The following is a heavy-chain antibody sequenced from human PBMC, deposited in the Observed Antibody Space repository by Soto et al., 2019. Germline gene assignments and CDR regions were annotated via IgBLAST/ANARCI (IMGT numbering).Heavy chain of an antibody. J-gene: IGHJ4*02. CDR1: GYTFTSYA. D-gene: IGHD4-4*01. Sequence: ASVKVSCKASGYTFTSYAMHWVRQAPGQRLEWMGWINAGNGNTKYSQKFQGRVTITRDTSASTACMELSSLRSEDTAVYYCARDAMTTEFDYWGQGTLVTVSS. CDR2: INAGNGNT. CDR3: ARDAMTTEFDY. V-gene: IGHV1-3*01.